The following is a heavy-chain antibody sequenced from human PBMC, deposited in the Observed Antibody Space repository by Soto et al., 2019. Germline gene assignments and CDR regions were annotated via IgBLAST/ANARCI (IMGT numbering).Heavy chain of an antibody. Sequence: PGGSLRLSCAASGFTFSSYAMHWVRQAPGKGLEWVAVISYDGSSKYYADSVKGRFTISRDNSKNTLYLQMNSLRAEDTAVYYWARDLREFLVAGPDALPSKGTNVGGKGPRSTFSS. CDR2: ISYDGSSK. CDR3: ARDLREFLVAGPDALPSKGTNV. D-gene: IGHD6-19*01. V-gene: IGHV3-30-3*01. J-gene: IGHJ6*04. CDR1: GFTFSSYA.